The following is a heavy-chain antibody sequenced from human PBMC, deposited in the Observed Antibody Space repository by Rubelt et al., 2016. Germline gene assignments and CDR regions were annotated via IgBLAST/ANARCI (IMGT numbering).Heavy chain of an antibody. V-gene: IGHV1-69*04. CDR3: ASPTTVTTSFDY. CDR1: GGTFSSYA. D-gene: IGHD4-17*01. J-gene: IGHJ4*02. Sequence: QVQLVQSGAEVKKPGSSVKVSCKASGGTFSSYAISWVRRAPGQGLEWMGRIIPILGIANYAQKFQGIVTITADKSTSTAYMELSSLRSEDTAVYYCASPTTVTTSFDYWGQGTLVTVSS. CDR2: IIPILGIA.